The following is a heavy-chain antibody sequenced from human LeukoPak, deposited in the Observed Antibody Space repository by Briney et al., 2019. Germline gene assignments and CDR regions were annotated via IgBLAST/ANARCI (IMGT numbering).Heavy chain of an antibody. CDR1: GGSISSGSYY. Sequence: PSETLSLTCTVSGGSISSGSYYWSWIRQPAGKGLEWIGRIYTSGGTNYNPSLKSRVTMSIDTSKSQVSLKLSSVTAADTAMYYCARGSGNYYLLDYWGQGTLVTVSS. J-gene: IGHJ4*02. CDR3: ARGSGNYYLLDY. CDR2: IYTSGGT. D-gene: IGHD1-26*01. V-gene: IGHV4-61*02.